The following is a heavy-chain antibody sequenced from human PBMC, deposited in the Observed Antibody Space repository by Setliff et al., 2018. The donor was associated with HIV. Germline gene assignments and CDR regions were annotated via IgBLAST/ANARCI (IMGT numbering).Heavy chain of an antibody. V-gene: IGHV3-48*03. CDR1: GFTFSNYE. D-gene: IGHD6-13*01. Sequence: QPGGSLRLSCAASGFTFSNYEMSWVRQAPGKGPEWVSYITGSGDTIYYADSVKGRFTMSRDNAKDSVYLQMNTLRVEDTAVYYCARDCRVGWVFTYGMDVWGQGTLVTVSS. J-gene: IGHJ6*02. CDR2: ITGSGDTI. CDR3: ARDCRVGWVFTYGMDV.